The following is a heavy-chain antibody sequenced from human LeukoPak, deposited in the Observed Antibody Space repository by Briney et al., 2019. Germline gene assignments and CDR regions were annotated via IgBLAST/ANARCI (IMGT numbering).Heavy chain of an antibody. CDR3: ASGSAALDAFDI. V-gene: IGHV4-59*01. CDR1: GGSISSYY. Sequence: SETLSLTCTVSGGSISSYYWNWIRQPPGKGLEWIGYIYNSGSTNNNPSLKSRVTISVDTSKKQFSLKLSSVTAADTAVYYCASGSAALDAFDIWGQGTMVTVSS. D-gene: IGHD2-2*01. J-gene: IGHJ3*02. CDR2: IYNSGST.